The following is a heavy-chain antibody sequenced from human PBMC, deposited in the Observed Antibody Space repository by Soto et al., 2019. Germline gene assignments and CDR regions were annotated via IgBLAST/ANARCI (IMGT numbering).Heavy chain of an antibody. V-gene: IGHV3-30-3*01. Sequence: QVQLVESGGGVVQPGRSLRLSCAASGFTFSSYAMHWVRQAPGKGLEWVAVISYDGSNKYYADSVKGRFTISRDHSKNTLYLHMNSLRAEDTGVYYCARGLEYWGQGTLVTVSS. CDR2: ISYDGSNK. CDR1: GFTFSSYA. CDR3: ARGLEY. J-gene: IGHJ4*02.